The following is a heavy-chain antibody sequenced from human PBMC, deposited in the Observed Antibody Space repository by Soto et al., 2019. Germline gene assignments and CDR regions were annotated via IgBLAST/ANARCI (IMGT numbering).Heavy chain of an antibody. CDR2: IVVDIGNT. V-gene: IGHV1-58*01. J-gene: IGHJ5*02. CDR3: ARDQVVVITSHWFDP. D-gene: IGHD3-22*01. Sequence: SVKVSCKASGFTFTSSAVQWVRQARGQRLEWIGWIVVDIGNTNYAQKLQGRVTMTTDTSTSTAYMELRSLRSDDTALYYCARDQVVVITSHWFDPWGQGTLVTVSS. CDR1: GFTFTSSA.